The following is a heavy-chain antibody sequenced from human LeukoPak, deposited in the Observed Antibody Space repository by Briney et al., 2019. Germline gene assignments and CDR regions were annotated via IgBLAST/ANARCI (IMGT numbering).Heavy chain of an antibody. CDR1: GFTFSSYA. V-gene: IGHV3-30-3*01. Sequence: PGGSLRLSCAASGFTFSSYAMHWVRQAPGKGLEWVAVISYDGSNKYYADSVKGRFTISRDNSKNTLYLQMNSLRAEDTAVYYCARDWAVAGTGAFDIWGQGTMVTVSS. D-gene: IGHD6-19*01. CDR3: ARDWAVAGTGAFDI. CDR2: ISYDGSNK. J-gene: IGHJ3*02.